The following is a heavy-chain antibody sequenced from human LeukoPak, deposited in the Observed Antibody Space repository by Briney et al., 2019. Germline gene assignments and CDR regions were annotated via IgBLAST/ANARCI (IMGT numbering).Heavy chain of an antibody. Sequence: GASVKVSCKASGYTFTGYYMHWVRQAPGQGLEWMGWISAYNGNTNYAQKLQGRVTMTTDTSTSTAYMELRSLRSDDTAVYYCARDSLRSWGDYVWGSPIDYWGQGTLVTVSS. D-gene: IGHD3-16*01. CDR3: ARDSLRSWGDYVWGSPIDY. CDR2: ISAYNGNT. V-gene: IGHV1-18*04. J-gene: IGHJ4*02. CDR1: GYTFTGYY.